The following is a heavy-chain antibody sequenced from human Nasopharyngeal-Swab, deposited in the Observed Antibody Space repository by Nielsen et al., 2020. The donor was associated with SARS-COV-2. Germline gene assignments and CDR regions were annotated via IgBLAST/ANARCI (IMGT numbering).Heavy chain of an antibody. CDR1: GFTFSSYW. J-gene: IGHJ6*02. D-gene: IGHD3-16*01. Sequence: GGSLRLSCAASGFTFSSYWMSWVRQAPGKGLEWVANIKQDGSEKYYVDSVKGRFTISRDNAKNSLYLQMNSLRAEDTAEYFCAKDGVRLNGIDVWGQGTTVTVSS. V-gene: IGHV3-7*05. CDR2: IKQDGSEK. CDR3: AKDGVRLNGIDV.